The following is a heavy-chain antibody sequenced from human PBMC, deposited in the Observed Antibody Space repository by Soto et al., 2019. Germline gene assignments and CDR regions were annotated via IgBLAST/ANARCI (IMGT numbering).Heavy chain of an antibody. CDR1: GFTFRSYA. D-gene: IGHD6-13*01. V-gene: IGHV3-21*01. CDR3: ARVGYSSSWHYFDY. Sequence: GGSLRLSCAASGFTFRSYAMSWVRQAPGKGLEWVSDISSSSSYTYYADSVKGRFTISRDNAKNSLYLQMNSLRAEDTAVYYCARVGYSSSWHYFDYWGQGTLVTVSS. J-gene: IGHJ4*02. CDR2: ISSSSSYT.